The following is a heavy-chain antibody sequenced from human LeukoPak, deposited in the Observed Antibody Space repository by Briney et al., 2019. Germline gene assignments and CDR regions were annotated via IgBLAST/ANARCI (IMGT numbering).Heavy chain of an antibody. D-gene: IGHD6-13*01. CDR3: ARDTSSWSFGY. V-gene: IGHV3-21*01. CDR2: ISSSSSYT. CDR1: GFTFSSYS. Sequence: GGSLRLSCAASGFTFSSYSMNWVRQAPGKGLEWVSSISSSSSYTYYADSVKGRFTISRDNAKNSLYLQMNSLRAEDTAVYYCARDTSSWSFGYWGQGTLVTVSS. J-gene: IGHJ4*02.